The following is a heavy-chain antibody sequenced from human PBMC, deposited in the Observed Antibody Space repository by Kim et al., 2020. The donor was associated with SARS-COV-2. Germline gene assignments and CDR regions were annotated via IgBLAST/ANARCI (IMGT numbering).Heavy chain of an antibody. CDR3: ARDQSVAGTFDY. V-gene: IGHV3-21*01. D-gene: IGHD6-19*01. Sequence: ADEVKSCFTISRDNAMNSLYLQMNSLRAEDTAVYYCARDQSVAGTFDYWGQGTLVTVSS. J-gene: IGHJ4*02.